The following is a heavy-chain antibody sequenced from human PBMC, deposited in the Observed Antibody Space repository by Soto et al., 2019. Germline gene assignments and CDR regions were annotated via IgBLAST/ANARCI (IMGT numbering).Heavy chain of an antibody. D-gene: IGHD3-22*01. V-gene: IGHV1-3*01. CDR3: ARPDYYDSSGYYGALDAFDI. CDR1: GYTFTSYA. CDR2: INAGNGNT. Sequence: ASVKVSCKASGYTFTSYAMHWVRQAPGQRLEWMGWINAGNGNTKYSQKFQGRVTITRDTSASTAYMELSSLRYEDTAVYYCARPDYYDSSGYYGALDAFDIWGQGTMVTVSS. J-gene: IGHJ3*02.